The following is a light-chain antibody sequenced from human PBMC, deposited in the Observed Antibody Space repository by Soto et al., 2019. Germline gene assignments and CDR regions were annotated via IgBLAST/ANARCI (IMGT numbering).Light chain of an antibody. CDR2: KDT. V-gene: IGLV3-25*03. CDR1: TLPKQY. CDR3: QSADRSGAYRV. J-gene: IGLJ3*02. Sequence: SYELTQPPSVSVSPGQTARITCSGDTLPKQYAYWFQQKPGQAPMLVIYKDTERPSGIPDRFAGSSSGTTVTLAITAVQAEDEADYYCQSADRSGAYRVFGGGTKLTVL.